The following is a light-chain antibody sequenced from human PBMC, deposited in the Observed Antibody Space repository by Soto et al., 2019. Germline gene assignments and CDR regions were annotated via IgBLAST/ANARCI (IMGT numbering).Light chain of an antibody. CDR2: DVT. V-gene: IGLV2-14*01. J-gene: IGLJ1*01. Sequence: QSAVNQPASVSGSPGQSITISCTGTGIDVGGYEYVSWYQHQPDKAPKLIIYDVTNRPSGVSTSFSGSKSGNTASLPSYGIQTDDEDAYYWASIARSMNSFFRNSTTVTVL. CDR3: ASIARSMNSF. CDR1: GIDVGGYEY.